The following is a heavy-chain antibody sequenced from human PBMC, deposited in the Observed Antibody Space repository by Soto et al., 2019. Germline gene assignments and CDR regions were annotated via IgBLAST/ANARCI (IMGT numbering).Heavy chain of an antibody. Sequence: EVQLVESGGNLVQPGGSLRLSCAASGFTFSNFEMHWVRQAPGKGLEWVSYINTAGSTKYYAESVKGRFTISRDNARNSLFLQMIGLRAEDTAVYYCARAECSTPICLTAYFSCGLDVWGQGTTVTVSS. CDR3: ARAECSTPICLTAYFSCGLDV. CDR1: GFTFSNFE. CDR2: INTAGSTK. D-gene: IGHD2-2*01. J-gene: IGHJ6*02. V-gene: IGHV3-48*03.